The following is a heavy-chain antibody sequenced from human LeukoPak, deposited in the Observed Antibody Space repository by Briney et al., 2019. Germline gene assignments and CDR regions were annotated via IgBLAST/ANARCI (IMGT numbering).Heavy chain of an antibody. CDR2: ISYDGSNK. V-gene: IGHV3-30*04. CDR3: ARASPTTTRKYYYYYMDV. J-gene: IGHJ6*03. D-gene: IGHD1-26*01. CDR1: GFTFSSYA. Sequence: GRSLRLSCAASGFTFSSYAMHWVRQAPGKGLEWVAVISYDGSNKYYADSVKGRFTISRDNSKNTLYLQMNSLRAEDTAVYYCARASPTTTRKYYYYYMDVWGKGTTVTVSS.